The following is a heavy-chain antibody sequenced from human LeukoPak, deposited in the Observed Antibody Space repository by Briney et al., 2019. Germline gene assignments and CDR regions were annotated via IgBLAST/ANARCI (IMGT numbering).Heavy chain of an antibody. CDR2: INNVGSHI. CDR3: AKGFGDAESSFDY. D-gene: IGHD3-10*01. CDR1: GFTFSSSA. J-gene: IGHJ4*02. V-gene: IGHV3-21*04. Sequence: RGSLRLSCAASGFTFSSSAMNWVRQAPGKGLEWVSSINNVGSHIYYADSVKGRFTISRDNAKNSLYLQMNSLRAEDTALYYCAKGFGDAESSFDYWGQGTLVTVSS.